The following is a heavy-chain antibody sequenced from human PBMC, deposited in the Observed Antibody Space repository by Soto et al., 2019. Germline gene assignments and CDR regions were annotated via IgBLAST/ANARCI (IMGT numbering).Heavy chain of an antibody. D-gene: IGHD3-10*01. CDR1: GGSFSGYY. Sequence: SETLSLTCAVYGGSFSGYYWSWIRQPPGKGLEWIGEINHSGSTNYNPSLKSRVTISVDTSKNQFSLKLSSVTAADTAVYYCARILNPRYGSGSYSFDYWGQGTLVTSPQ. J-gene: IGHJ4*02. CDR3: ARILNPRYGSGSYSFDY. CDR2: INHSGST. V-gene: IGHV4-34*01.